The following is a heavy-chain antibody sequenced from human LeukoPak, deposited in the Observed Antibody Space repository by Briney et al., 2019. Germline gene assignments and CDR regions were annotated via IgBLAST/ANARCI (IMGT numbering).Heavy chain of an antibody. CDR1: GFTFSNYY. D-gene: IGHD2-2*01. J-gene: IGHJ6*03. CDR2: IKQDGSEK. CDR3: ARYLWDIVVVPSDYMDV. V-gene: IGHV3-7*01. Sequence: GGSLRLSCAASGFTFSNYYMTWVRQAPGEGLEWVANIKQDGSEKYYVDSVRGRFTISRDNAKNSLYLQKNSLRAEDTAVYYCARYLWDIVVVPSDYMDVWGKGTTVTVSS.